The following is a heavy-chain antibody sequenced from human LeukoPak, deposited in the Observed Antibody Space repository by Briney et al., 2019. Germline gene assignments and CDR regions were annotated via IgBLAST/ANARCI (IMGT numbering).Heavy chain of an antibody. J-gene: IGHJ3*02. CDR1: GGSISSYY. Sequence: SETLSLTCTVSGGSISSYYWSWIRQPAGKGLEWIGRIYTSGSTYFNPSLKSRLTISVDTSKNQFSLKLSSVTAADTAVYYCARGGYFGVAFDIWGQGTMVTVSS. D-gene: IGHD3-22*01. V-gene: IGHV4-4*07. CDR3: ARGGYFGVAFDI. CDR2: IYTSGST.